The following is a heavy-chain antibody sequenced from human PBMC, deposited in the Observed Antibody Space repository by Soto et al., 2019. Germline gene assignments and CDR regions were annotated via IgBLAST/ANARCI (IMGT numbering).Heavy chain of an antibody. CDR1: GGTFSSYA. CDR2: IIPIFGTA. CDR3: ARVRVTPPPYYYGMDV. Sequence: SVKVSCKASGGTFSSYAISWVRQAPGQGLEWMGGIIPIFGTANYAQKFQGRVTIAADESTSTAYMELSSLRSEDTAVYYCARVRVTPPPYYYGMDVWGQGTTVTVSS. D-gene: IGHD5-18*01. V-gene: IGHV1-69*13. J-gene: IGHJ6*02.